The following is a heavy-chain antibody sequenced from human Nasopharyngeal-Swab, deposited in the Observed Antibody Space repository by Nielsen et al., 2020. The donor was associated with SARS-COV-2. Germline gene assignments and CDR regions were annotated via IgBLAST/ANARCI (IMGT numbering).Heavy chain of an antibody. CDR1: GFTFSSYS. Sequence: GESLKISCAASGFTFSSYSMNWVRQAPGKGLEWVSSISSSSSYIYYADSVKGRFTISRDNAKNSLYLQMNSLRAEDTAVYYCARGGFLDYWGQGTLVTVSS. CDR2: ISSSSSYI. D-gene: IGHD2-15*01. V-gene: IGHV3-21*01. J-gene: IGHJ4*02. CDR3: ARGGFLDY.